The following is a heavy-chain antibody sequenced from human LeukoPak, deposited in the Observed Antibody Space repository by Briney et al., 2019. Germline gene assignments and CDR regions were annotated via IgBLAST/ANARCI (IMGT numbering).Heavy chain of an antibody. Sequence: PGGSLRLSCAVSGVNLNSYAMHWVRQAPGKGQEWVAVIRHDEANSFYADSVQGRFTISRDTSKKLLYLQMNSLRVEDTAVYYCGKEYTPSSPLGELDSWGQGTLVTVSS. V-gene: IGHV3-30*02. D-gene: IGHD6-6*01. CDR2: IRHDEANS. J-gene: IGHJ4*02. CDR1: GVNLNSYA. CDR3: GKEYTPSSPLGELDS.